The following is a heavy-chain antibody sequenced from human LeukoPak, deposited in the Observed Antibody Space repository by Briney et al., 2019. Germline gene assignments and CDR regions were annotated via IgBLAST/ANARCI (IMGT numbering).Heavy chain of an antibody. CDR3: ARQLGNYYRAFDS. D-gene: IGHD1-26*01. V-gene: IGHV1-2*02. CDR1: GYTFTNYY. Sequence: GASVKVSCKPSGYTFTNYYIHWVRQAPGQGPEWVGWINPASAGAAFAPKFQGRVSMTWDSSITTAFMDLTSLRSNDTAIYYCARQLGNYYRAFDSWGQGTLVTVSS. CDR2: INPASAGA. J-gene: IGHJ4*02.